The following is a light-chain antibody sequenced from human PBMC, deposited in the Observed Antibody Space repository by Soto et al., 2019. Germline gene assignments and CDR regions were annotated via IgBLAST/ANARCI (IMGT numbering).Light chain of an antibody. CDR1: QSVSSN. CDR2: DAS. Sequence: ENVLTQSPATLSLSPGERVTLSCRASQSVSSNLAWYQQKPGQAPRLLIYDASNRATGIPARFSGSGSGTDFTLTISSLQPEDFAVYYCHQRGNWPPTFGGGTRVEIK. CDR3: HQRGNWPPT. J-gene: IGKJ4*01. V-gene: IGKV3-11*01.